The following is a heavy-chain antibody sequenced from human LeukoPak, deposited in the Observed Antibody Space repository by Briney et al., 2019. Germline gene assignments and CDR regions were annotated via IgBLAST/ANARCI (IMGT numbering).Heavy chain of an antibody. Sequence: SETLSLTCTVSGGSISSSSYYWGWIRQPPGKGLEWIGSIYYSGSTYYNPSLKSRVTISVDTSKNQFSLKLSSVTAADTAVYYCARDTPRGYSYGFYYYMDVWGKGTTVTVSS. CDR2: IYYSGST. CDR1: GGSISSSSYY. J-gene: IGHJ6*03. D-gene: IGHD5-18*01. CDR3: ARDTPRGYSYGFYYYMDV. V-gene: IGHV4-39*07.